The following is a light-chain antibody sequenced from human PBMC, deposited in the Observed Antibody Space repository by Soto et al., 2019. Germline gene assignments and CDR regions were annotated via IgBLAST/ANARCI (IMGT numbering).Light chain of an antibody. Sequence: DIQMTHSPSSLSASVGDRVTITCRASQGISKYLVWYQQKPGKVPKVLIYAATTLQSGVPSRFSGSGSGTDFTLTISNLQPEDVAIYYCQKYGGALRAFGQGTKVDIK. CDR2: AAT. CDR3: QKYGGALRA. CDR1: QGISKY. J-gene: IGKJ1*01. V-gene: IGKV1-27*01.